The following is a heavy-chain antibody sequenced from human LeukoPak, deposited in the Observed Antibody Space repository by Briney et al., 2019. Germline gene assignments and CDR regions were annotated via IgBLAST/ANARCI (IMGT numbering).Heavy chain of an antibody. CDR2: IYYSGST. Sequence: SETLSLTCTVSGGSISSYYWSWIRQPPGKRLEWIGYIYYSGSTNYNPSLKSRVTISVDTSKNQFSLKLSSVTAADTAVYYCARARGNYYDSSGYYSSYYFDYWGQGTLVTVSS. CDR1: GGSISSYY. V-gene: IGHV4-59*01. D-gene: IGHD3-22*01. J-gene: IGHJ4*02. CDR3: ARARGNYYDSSGYYSSYYFDY.